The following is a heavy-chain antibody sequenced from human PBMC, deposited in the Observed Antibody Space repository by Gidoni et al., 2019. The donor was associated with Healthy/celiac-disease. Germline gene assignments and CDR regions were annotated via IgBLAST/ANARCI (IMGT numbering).Heavy chain of an antibody. Sequence: QLQLQESGPGLVKPSETLSLTCTVSGGSISSSSYYWGWIRQPPGKGLEWIGSIYFSGSTYYNPALKSRVTISVDTSKNQFSLKLSSVTAADTAVYYCARHFLLGAGLAFDIWGQGTMVTVSS. CDR1: GGSISSSSYY. CDR2: IYFSGST. D-gene: IGHD3-10*01. CDR3: ARHFLLGAGLAFDI. J-gene: IGHJ3*02. V-gene: IGHV4-39*01.